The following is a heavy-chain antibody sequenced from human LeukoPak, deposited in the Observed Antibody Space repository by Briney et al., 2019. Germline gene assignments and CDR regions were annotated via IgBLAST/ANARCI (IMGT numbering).Heavy chain of an antibody. V-gene: IGHV3-23*01. CDR1: GFTFSSYA. CDR2: ISGSGGST. CDR3: AKGEFEGNILRYFDWLPKNDGAFDY. J-gene: IGHJ4*02. D-gene: IGHD3-9*01. Sequence: PGGSLRLSCAASGFTFSSYAMSWVRQAPGKGLEWVSAISGSGGSTYYADSVKGRFTISRDNSKNTLYLQMNSLRAEDTAVYYCAKGEFEGNILRYFDWLPKNDGAFDYWGQGTLVTVSS.